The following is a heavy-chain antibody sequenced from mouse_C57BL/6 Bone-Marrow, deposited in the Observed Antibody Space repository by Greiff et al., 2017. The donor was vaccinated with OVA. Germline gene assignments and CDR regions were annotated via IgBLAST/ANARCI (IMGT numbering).Heavy chain of an antibody. V-gene: IGHV1-26*01. CDR1: GYTFTDYY. J-gene: IGHJ3*01. CDR3: AEGGFAY. Sequence: EVQLQQPGPELVKPGASVKISCKASGYTFTDYYMNWVKQSHGKSLEWIGDINPNNGGTSYNQKFKGKATLTVDKSSSTAYMELRSLTSEDSAVYYCAEGGFAYWGQGTLVTVSA. CDR2: INPNNGGT.